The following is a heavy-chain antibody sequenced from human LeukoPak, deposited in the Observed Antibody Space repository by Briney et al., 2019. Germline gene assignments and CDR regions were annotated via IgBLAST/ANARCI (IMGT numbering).Heavy chain of an antibody. J-gene: IGHJ4*02. CDR3: AREGLSDQYLDY. CDR2: INHSGST. V-gene: IGHV4-34*01. Sequence: SETLSLTCAVYGGSFSGYYWCWIRQPPGKGLEWIGEINHSGSTNYNPSLKSRVTISVDTSKNQFSLKLSSVTAADTAVYYCAREGLSDQYLDYWGQGTLVTVSS. CDR1: GGSFSGYY.